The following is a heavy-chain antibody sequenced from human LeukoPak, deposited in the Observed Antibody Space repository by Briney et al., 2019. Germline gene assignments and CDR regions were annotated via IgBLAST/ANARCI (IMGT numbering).Heavy chain of an antibody. D-gene: IGHD3-10*01. J-gene: IGHJ4*02. CDR2: ISTSSSTI. CDR1: GFTFSSYT. CDR3: ASFPSFGDFDY. V-gene: IGHV3-48*02. Sequence: GGSLRLSCAASGFTFSSYTMNWVRQAPGKGLEWISYISTSSSTIYYADSVKGRFTISRDNAKDLLYLHMNSLRDEDTAVYYCASFPSFGDFDYWGQGTLVTVSS.